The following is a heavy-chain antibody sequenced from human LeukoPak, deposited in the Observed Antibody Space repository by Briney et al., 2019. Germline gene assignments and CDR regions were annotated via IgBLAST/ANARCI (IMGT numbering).Heavy chain of an antibody. CDR1: GFTFSSYW. V-gene: IGHV3-7*03. Sequence: PGGSLRLSCAASGFTFSSYWMNWARQAPGKGLEWVASINHNGNVNYYVDSVKGRFTISRDNAKNSLYLQMSNLRAEDTAVYFCAWGGGLDVWGQGATVIVSS. J-gene: IGHJ6*02. CDR2: INHNGNVN. CDR3: AWGGGLDV. D-gene: IGHD3-16*01.